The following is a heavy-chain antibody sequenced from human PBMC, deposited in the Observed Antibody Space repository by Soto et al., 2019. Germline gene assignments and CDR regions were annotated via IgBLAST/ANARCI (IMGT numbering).Heavy chain of an antibody. V-gene: IGHV3-21*01. CDR3: KRDAALDSSARAGFDL. CDR1: GFPFRSFT. CDR2: ISSNSAYI. J-gene: IGHJ5*02. D-gene: IGHD6-13*01. Sequence: GVSLRLSCAASGFPFRSFTMNWVRQAPGKGLEWVSTISSNSAYIYYTDALRGRFTISRDNAKNSLHLQMNSLRAEDTAVYYCKRDAALDSSARAGFDLWGPGTLVTVSS.